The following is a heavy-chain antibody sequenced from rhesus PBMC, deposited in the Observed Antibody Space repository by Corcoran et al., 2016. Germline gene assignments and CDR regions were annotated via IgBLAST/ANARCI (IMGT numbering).Heavy chain of an antibody. D-gene: IGHD6-25*01. CDR3: TSGADGSWDAFDF. CDR1: GFTFSDYY. CDR2: ISSVSSYI. J-gene: IGHJ3*01. V-gene: IGHV3S16*01. Sequence: EVQLVESGGGLVQPGGSLRLSCAASGFTFSDYYMSWVRQAPGKGLEWVSSISSVSSYISYADSVEGRFTISRDNAKNSLSLQMNSLKTEDTAVYYCTSGADGSWDAFDFWGQGLRVTVSS.